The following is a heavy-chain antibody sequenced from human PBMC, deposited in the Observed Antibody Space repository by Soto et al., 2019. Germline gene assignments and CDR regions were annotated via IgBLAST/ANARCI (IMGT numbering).Heavy chain of an antibody. CDR3: AKDKGGTPYYIDS. CDR2: INWNSDKV. J-gene: IGHJ4*02. D-gene: IGHD6-25*01. V-gene: IGHV3-9*01. Sequence: VLLVESGGGLVQPGRSLRLSCAVSGFNLGNYAMHWVRQAPGKGLEWVAAINWNSDKVAYAGSVLGRFTIFRDSAKNSLHLQMSDLTTEDTALYYCAKDKGGTPYYIDSWGQGSLVTVSS. CDR1: GFNLGNYA.